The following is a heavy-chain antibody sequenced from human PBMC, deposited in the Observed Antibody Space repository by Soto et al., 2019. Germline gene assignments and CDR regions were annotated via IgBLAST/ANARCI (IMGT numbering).Heavy chain of an antibody. V-gene: IGHV3-23*01. CDR1: GFTFSSYA. J-gene: IGHJ4*02. CDR2: ISGSGGST. CDR3: ASPLGYCSSTSCRLDY. Sequence: PGGSLRLSCAASGFTFSSYAMSWVRQAPGKGLEWVSAISGSGGSTYYADSVKGRFTISRDNSKNTLYLQMNSLRAEDTAVYYCASPLGYCSSTSCRLDYWGQGTLVTVSS. D-gene: IGHD2-2*01.